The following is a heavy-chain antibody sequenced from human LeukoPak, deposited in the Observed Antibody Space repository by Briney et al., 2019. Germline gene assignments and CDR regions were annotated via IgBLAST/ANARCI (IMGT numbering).Heavy chain of an antibody. CDR2: IVVGSGNT. J-gene: IGHJ4*02. CDR3: ARLDGYNYPVGLDY. V-gene: IGHV1-58*01. D-gene: IGHD5-24*01. Sequence: ASVKVSCKASGFTFTSSAVQWVRQARGQRLEWIGWIVVGSGNTNYAQKFQERVTITRDMSTSTAYMELSSLRSEDTAVYYCARLDGYNYPVGLDYWGQGTLVTVSS. CDR1: GFTFTSSA.